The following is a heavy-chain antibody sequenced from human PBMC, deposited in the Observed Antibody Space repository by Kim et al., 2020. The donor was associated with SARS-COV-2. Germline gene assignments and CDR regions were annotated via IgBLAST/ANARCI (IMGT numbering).Heavy chain of an antibody. J-gene: IGHJ4*02. CDR3: ARERRVYSSSWVIDY. D-gene: IGHD6-13*01. CDR1: GGTFSSYA. V-gene: IGHV1-69*13. CDR2: IIPIFGTA. Sequence: SVKVSCKASGGTFSSYAISWVRQAPGQGLEWMGGIIPIFGTANYAQKFQGRVTITADESTSTAYMELSSLRSEDTAVYYCARERRVYSSSWVIDYWGQGTLVTVSS.